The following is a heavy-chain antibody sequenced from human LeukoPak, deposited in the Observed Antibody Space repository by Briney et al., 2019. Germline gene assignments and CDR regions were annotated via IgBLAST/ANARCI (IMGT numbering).Heavy chain of an antibody. J-gene: IGHJ4*02. V-gene: IGHV4-59*01. D-gene: IGHD6-19*01. Sequence: SETLSLTCNVSHEFFSGFYWSWIRQPPGKGLEWIGYIYYSGSTNYNPSLKSRVTISVDTSKNQFSLKLSSVTAADTAMYYCARGTLYSGWSYYFDYWGQGSQVTVSS. CDR3: ARGTLYSGWSYYFDY. CDR2: IYYSGST. CDR1: HEFFSGFY.